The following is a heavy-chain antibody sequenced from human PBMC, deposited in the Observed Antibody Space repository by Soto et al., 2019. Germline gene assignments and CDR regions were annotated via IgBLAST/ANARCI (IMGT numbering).Heavy chain of an antibody. V-gene: IGHV4-59*01. D-gene: IGHD5-12*01. CDR1: GGTISSYY. J-gene: IGHJ6*03. Sequence: PSGSLSLTCTASGGTISSYYWSWIRQPPGKGLEWIGYIYYSGSTKYNPSLKSRVTISVDTTKNQFSLKLSSVTAADTAVYYCARTLVDIVATIMPKEGYFFYYMGVSGKGNPGSGLL. CDR2: IYYSGST. CDR3: ARTLVDIVATIMPKEGYFFYYMGV.